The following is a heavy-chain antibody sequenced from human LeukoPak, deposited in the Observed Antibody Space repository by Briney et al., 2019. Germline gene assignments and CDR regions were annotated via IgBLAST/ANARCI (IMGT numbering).Heavy chain of an antibody. CDR1: GYTFTGYY. D-gene: IGHD3-22*01. CDR2: INPNSGGT. J-gene: IGHJ4*02. CDR3: ARDPPNPDSSGYYSTYYFDY. V-gene: IGHV1-2*06. Sequence: ASVKVSCKASGYTFTGYYMHWVRQAPGQGLEWMGRINPNSGGTNYAQKFQGRVTMTRDTSISTAYMELSRLRSDDTAVYYCARDPPNPDSSGYYSTYYFDYWGQGTLVTVSS.